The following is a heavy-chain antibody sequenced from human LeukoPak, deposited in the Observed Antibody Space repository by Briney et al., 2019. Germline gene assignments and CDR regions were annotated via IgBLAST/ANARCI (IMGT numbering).Heavy chain of an antibody. CDR1: GGSISSYY. CDR3: ARLTGYSYGYFDY. V-gene: IGHV4-59*08. Sequence: SETLSLTCTVSGGSISSYYWSWIRQPPGKGLEWIGYIYYSGSTNYNPSLKSRVTISVDTSKNQFSLKLSSVTAADTAVYYCARLTGYSYGYFDYWGQGTLATVSS. J-gene: IGHJ4*02. CDR2: IYYSGST. D-gene: IGHD5-18*01.